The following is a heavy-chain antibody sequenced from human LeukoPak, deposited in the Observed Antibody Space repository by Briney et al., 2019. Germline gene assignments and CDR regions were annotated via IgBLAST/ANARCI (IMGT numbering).Heavy chain of an antibody. D-gene: IGHD4-23*01. V-gene: IGHV3-48*03. CDR2: ISSSGSTI. Sequence: PGGSLRLSCAASGFTFTSYEMNWVRQAPGKGLEWVSYISSSGSTIYYADSVKGRFTISRDNAKNSLYLQMNSLRAEDTAVYYRAELYDYGGNSGNAFETWGQGTMVTVSS. J-gene: IGHJ3*02. CDR3: AELYDYGGNSGNAFET. CDR1: GFTFTSYE.